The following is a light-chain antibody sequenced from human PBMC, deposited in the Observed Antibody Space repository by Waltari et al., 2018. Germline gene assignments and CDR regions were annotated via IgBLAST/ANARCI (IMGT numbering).Light chain of an antibody. CDR3: QQYNTWPPLT. J-gene: IGKJ4*01. CDR2: GAS. CDR1: QTITDN. Sequence: EIVMTQSPATLSVSPGERATLSCRASQTITDNLAWYQQKPGQAPRLLIYGASSRATGVPARFSGSGSGTDFTLTINSLQSDDFAIYYCQQYNTWPPLTFGGGTKVEIK. V-gene: IGKV3-15*01.